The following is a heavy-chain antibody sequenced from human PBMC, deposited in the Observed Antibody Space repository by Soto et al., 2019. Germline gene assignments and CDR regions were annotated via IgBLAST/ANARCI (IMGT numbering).Heavy chain of an antibody. CDR3: AKSVRRTWNEMEE. CDR2: ITWYSDKR. V-gene: IGHV3-9*01. Sequence: EVQLVESGGDLLQPGGSLRLSCAGFGFSLDDYTMHWVRQAPGKGLEWVSGITWYSDKRAYAASVRGRFTVSKDSVKNSYYQEMNSLRIEHTALYDCAKSVRRTWNEMEEWGQGTAVIVSS. D-gene: IGHD1-1*01. J-gene: IGHJ6*02. CDR1: GFSLDDYT.